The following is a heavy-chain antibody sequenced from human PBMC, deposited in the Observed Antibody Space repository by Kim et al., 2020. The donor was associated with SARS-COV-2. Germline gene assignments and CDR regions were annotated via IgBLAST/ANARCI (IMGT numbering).Heavy chain of an antibody. V-gene: IGHV3-48*03. Sequence: GGSLRLSCAASGFTFSSYEMNWVRQAPGKGLEWVSYISSSGSTIYYADSVKGRFTISRDNAKNSLYLQMNSLRAEDTAVYYCARSSMEYYYDSSGYSPPGYWGQGTLVTVSS. D-gene: IGHD3-22*01. CDR1: GFTFSSYE. J-gene: IGHJ4*02. CDR2: ISSSGSTI. CDR3: ARSSMEYYYDSSGYSPPGY.